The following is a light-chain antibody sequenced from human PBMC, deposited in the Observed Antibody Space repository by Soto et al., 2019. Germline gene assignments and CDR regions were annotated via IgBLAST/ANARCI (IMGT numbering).Light chain of an antibody. J-gene: IGKJ5*01. Sequence: DIQMTQSPSSVSASVGDIVTITCRSSQGISSHLAWYQQKPGKAPKLLIYAASTLQTGVPSRFSGGGSGTDFTLTLSSLQPEDFATYYCQQVNSFPSTFGQGTRLEIK. CDR2: AAS. V-gene: IGKV1-9*01. CDR3: QQVNSFPST. CDR1: QGISSH.